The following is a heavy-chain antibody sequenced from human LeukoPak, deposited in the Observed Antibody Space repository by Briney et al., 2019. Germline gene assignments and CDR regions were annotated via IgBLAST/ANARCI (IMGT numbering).Heavy chain of an antibody. CDR2: INPNSGGT. D-gene: IGHD5-24*01. J-gene: IGHJ5*02. V-gene: IGHV1-2*02. CDR3: ARGKSNLVALNWLDP. Sequence: ASVKVSCKASGYTFNGYYIHWVRQAPGQGLEWMGWINPNSGGTNYAQKFQDRVTMTRDTTISTAYRELSRLTSDDTATYYCARGKSNLVALNWLDPWGQGTLVTVSS. CDR1: GYTFNGYY.